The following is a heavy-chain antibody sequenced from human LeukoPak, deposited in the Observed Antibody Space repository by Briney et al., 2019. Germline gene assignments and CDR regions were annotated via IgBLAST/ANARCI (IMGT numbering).Heavy chain of an antibody. CDR2: IIPIFGTA. V-gene: IGHV1-69*13. D-gene: IGHD2-21*02. CDR3: ARDGCGGDCYLDY. CDR1: GGTFSSYA. Sequence: SVKVSCKASGGTFSSYAISWVRQAPGQGLEWMGGIIPIFGTANYAQKFQGRVTITADESTSTAYMELSSLRSEDTAVYYCARDGCGGDCYLDYWGQGTLVTVSS. J-gene: IGHJ4*02.